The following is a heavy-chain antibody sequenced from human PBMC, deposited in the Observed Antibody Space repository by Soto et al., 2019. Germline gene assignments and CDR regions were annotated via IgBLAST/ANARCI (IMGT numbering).Heavy chain of an antibody. CDR1: GGSISSYY. CDR2: IYYSGST. CDR3: ARDTPSSSPDAFDI. J-gene: IGHJ3*02. Sequence: ASGTLSLTCTVSGGSISSYYWSWIRQPPGKGLEWIGYIYYSGSTNYNPSLKSRVTISVDTSKNQFSLKLSSVTAADTAVYYCARDTPSSSPDAFDIWGQGTMVTVSS. V-gene: IGHV4-59*01. D-gene: IGHD6-13*01.